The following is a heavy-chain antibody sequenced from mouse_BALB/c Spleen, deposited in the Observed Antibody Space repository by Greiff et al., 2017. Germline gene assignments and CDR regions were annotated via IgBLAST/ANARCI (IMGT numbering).Heavy chain of an antibody. CDR1: GYTFTSYV. V-gene: IGHV1-14*01. CDR3: ARKTVVATDYAMDY. CDR2: INPYNDGT. D-gene: IGHD1-1*01. J-gene: IGHJ4*01. Sequence: LVESGPELVKPGASVKMSCKASGYTFTSYVMHWVKQKPGQGLEWIGYINPYNDGTKYNEKFKGKATLTSDKSSSTAYMELSSLTSEDSAVYYCARKTVVATDYAMDYRGQRTSVTASS.